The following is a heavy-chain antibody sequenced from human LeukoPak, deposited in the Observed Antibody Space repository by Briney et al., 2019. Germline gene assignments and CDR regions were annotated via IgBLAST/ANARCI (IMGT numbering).Heavy chain of an antibody. V-gene: IGHV4-34*12. CDR1: GGSFSGYY. CDR2: IFYSGRT. Sequence: PSETLSLTCAVYGGSFSGYYWSWIRQPPGKGLEWIGSIFYSGRTYYNPSLTSRITISVDTSKNQFSLKLSSVTAADTAVYYCARNTYSSSWSYFDYWGQGTLVTVSS. D-gene: IGHD6-13*01. CDR3: ARNTYSSSWSYFDY. J-gene: IGHJ4*02.